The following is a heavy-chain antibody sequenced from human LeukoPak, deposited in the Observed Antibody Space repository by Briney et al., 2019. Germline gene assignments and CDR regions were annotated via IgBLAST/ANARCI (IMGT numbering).Heavy chain of an antibody. D-gene: IGHD3-9*01. CDR2: IYYSGST. Sequence: PSETLSLTCTVSGGSISSYYWSWIRQPPGKGLEWTGEIYYSGSTNYNPPLKSRVTISVDKSKNQFSLKLSSVTAADTAVYYCAGGYFDWFGGYMLTSAPGSGDIWGQGTMVTVSS. CDR3: AGGYFDWFGGYMLTSAPGSGDI. CDR1: GGSISSYY. V-gene: IGHV4-59*12. J-gene: IGHJ3*02.